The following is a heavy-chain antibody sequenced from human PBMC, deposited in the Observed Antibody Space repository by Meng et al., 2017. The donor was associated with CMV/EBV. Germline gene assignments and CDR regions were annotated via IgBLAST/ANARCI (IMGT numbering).Heavy chain of an antibody. CDR1: GYTFTSYG. V-gene: IGHV1-18*01. D-gene: IGHD3-3*01. Sequence: ASVKVSCKASGYTFTSYGISWVRQAPGQGLEWMGWISAYNGNTNYAQKLQGRVTMTTDTSTSTAYMELRSLRSDDTAVYYCARGISSDYDFWSGKVNWFDPWGQGTLVTVSS. J-gene: IGHJ5*02. CDR3: ARGISSDYDFWSGKVNWFDP. CDR2: ISAYNGNT.